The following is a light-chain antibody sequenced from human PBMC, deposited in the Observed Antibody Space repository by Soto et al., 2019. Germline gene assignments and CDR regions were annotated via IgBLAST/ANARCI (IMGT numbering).Light chain of an antibody. V-gene: IGKV3-11*01. CDR1: QSVSGY. CDR2: DAS. Sequence: EIVLTQSPATLSLSPGERATLSCRASQSVSGYLAWYQQQPGQAPRLLMYDASNRATGIPARVSGGGSATDYTLTISSLEPEEFAVYYCQQRSNWPSTFGGGSKVEIK. J-gene: IGKJ4*01. CDR3: QQRSNWPST.